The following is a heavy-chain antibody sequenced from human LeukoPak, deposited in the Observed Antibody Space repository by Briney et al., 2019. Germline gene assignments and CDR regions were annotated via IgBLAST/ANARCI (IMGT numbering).Heavy chain of an antibody. V-gene: IGHV1-18*01. CDR1: GYTFTSYG. CDR2: ISAYNGNT. CDR3: ARGVTTVTAYYFDY. D-gene: IGHD4-17*01. Sequence: ASVKVSCKASGYTFTSYGISWVRQAPGQGLEWMGWISAYNGNTNYAQKLQDRVTMTTDTSTSTAYMELRSLRSDDTAVYYCARGVTTVTAYYFDYWGQGTLVTVSS. J-gene: IGHJ4*02.